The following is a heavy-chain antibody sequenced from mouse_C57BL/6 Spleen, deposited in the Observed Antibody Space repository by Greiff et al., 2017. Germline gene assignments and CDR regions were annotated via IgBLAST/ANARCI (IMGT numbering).Heavy chain of an antibody. J-gene: IGHJ2*01. V-gene: IGHV14-4*01. D-gene: IGHD1-1*01. CDR1: GFNIKDDY. CDR2: IDPENGDT. CDR3: TTKLLPFDY. Sequence: EVKLVESGAELVRPGASVKLSCTASGFNIKDDYMHWVQQRPEQGLEWIGWIDPENGDTEYASKFQGKATITADTSSNTAYLQLSSLTSEDTAVYYCTTKLLPFDYWGQGTTLTVSS.